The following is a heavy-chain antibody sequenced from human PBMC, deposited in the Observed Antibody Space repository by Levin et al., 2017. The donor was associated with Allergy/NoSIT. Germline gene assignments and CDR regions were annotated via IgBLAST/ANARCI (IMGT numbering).Heavy chain of an antibody. CDR2: ISYDGSNK. V-gene: IGHV3-30*04. Sequence: LSLTCAASGFTFSSYAMHWVRQAPGKGLEWVAVISYDGSNKYYADSVKGRFTISRDNSKNTLYLQMNSLRAEDTAVYYCARDTTQDYWGQGTLVTVSS. CDR3: ARDTTQDY. D-gene: IGHD1-14*01. CDR1: GFTFSSYA. J-gene: IGHJ4*02.